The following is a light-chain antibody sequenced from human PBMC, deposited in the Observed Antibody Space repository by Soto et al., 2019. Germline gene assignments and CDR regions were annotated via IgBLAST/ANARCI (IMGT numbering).Light chain of an antibody. CDR3: LQYYTYPYT. V-gene: IGKV1-6*01. CDR1: QGIRDD. Sequence: AIQMTQSPSSLSASVGDRVTITCRASQGIRDDLNWYQQKPGKAPKLLIYAASSLQSGVPSRFSASGSGTDFTLTIRSLQAEDFTAYYCLQYYTYPYTFGQGTKVEIK. CDR2: AAS. J-gene: IGKJ2*01.